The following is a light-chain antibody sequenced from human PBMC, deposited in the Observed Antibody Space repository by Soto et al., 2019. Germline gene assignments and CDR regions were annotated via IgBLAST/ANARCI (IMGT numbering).Light chain of an antibody. CDR1: QSVSSY. Sequence: EVVLTQSPDTLSLPPGERATLSCRASQSVSSYLAWYQQKPGQAPRLLIYDASNRATGIPARFSGSGSGTDFTLTISSPEPEDFAVYYCQQRSNWPLTFGGGTKVDIK. J-gene: IGKJ4*01. CDR3: QQRSNWPLT. V-gene: IGKV3-11*01. CDR2: DAS.